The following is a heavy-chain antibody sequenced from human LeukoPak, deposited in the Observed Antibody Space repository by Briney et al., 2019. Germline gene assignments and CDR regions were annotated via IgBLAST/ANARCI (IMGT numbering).Heavy chain of an antibody. CDR3: ARGGSDNFDS. Sequence: GGSLRLSCAGSGFMFSRYWMSWVRQAPGKGLEWVANIKQDGSEKYYVDSVKGRFTISRDNAKNSLFLQMNSLRVEDTAVYFCARGGSDNFDSWGQGTLVTVSS. CDR1: GFMFSRYW. D-gene: IGHD2-15*01. V-gene: IGHV3-7*04. J-gene: IGHJ4*02. CDR2: IKQDGSEK.